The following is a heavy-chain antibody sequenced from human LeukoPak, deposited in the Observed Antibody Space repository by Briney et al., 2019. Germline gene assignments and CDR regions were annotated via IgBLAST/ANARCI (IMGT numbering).Heavy chain of an antibody. D-gene: IGHD5-18*01. CDR1: GFTFSSYA. Sequence: GGSLRLCCAASGFTFSSYARSWVRQARGKGLGLVSVIRGSGGSTYYVDSVKGRFTISRDNSNNTLYLQMNSLRAEDTAVYYCANQGSSYGYGRIDYWGQGTLVTVSS. J-gene: IGHJ4*02. CDR3: ANQGSSYGYGRIDY. V-gene: IGHV3-23*01. CDR2: IRGSGGST.